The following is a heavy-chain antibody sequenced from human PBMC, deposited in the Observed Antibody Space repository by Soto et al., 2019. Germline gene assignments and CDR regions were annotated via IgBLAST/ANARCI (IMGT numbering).Heavy chain of an antibody. CDR1: GDSISTFY. Sequence: SETLSLTCTVSGDSISTFYWSWIRQPPGKGLEWIGYIHYSGSTNYNPSLKSQVIISVDTSKNQFSLKLSSVTAADTAVYFSARIRSNLFDYWGQGTLVTVSS. D-gene: IGHD3-3*01. CDR2: IHYSGST. J-gene: IGHJ4*02. V-gene: IGHV4-59*01. CDR3: ARIRSNLFDY.